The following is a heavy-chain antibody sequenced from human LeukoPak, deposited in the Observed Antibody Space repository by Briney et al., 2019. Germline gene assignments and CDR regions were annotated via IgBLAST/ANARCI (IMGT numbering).Heavy chain of an antibody. Sequence: GRSLRLSCAASGFIFDDYAMHWVRQAPGKGLEWVSGISWNSGSIGYADSVKGRFTISRDNAKNSLYLQMNSLRAEDTALYYCAKDISWKSYYFDYWGQGTLVTVSS. CDR2: ISWNSGSI. CDR1: GFIFDDYA. J-gene: IGHJ4*02. D-gene: IGHD1-1*01. CDR3: AKDISWKSYYFDY. V-gene: IGHV3-9*01.